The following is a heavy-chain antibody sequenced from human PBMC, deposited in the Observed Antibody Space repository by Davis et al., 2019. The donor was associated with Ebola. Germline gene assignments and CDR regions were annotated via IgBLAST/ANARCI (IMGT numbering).Heavy chain of an antibody. D-gene: IGHD4/OR15-4a*01. CDR1: GFTFSNAW. CDR2: ISGGGGAT. Sequence: PGGSLRLSCAASGFTFSNAWMSWVRLPPGKGLEWVSAISGGGGATYYADSVKGRFTISRDNSKNTLYLQMNSLRAEDTAVYYCAKRGLTFGTDDAFDIWGQGTMVTVSS. V-gene: IGHV3-23*01. CDR3: AKRGLTFGTDDAFDI. J-gene: IGHJ3*02.